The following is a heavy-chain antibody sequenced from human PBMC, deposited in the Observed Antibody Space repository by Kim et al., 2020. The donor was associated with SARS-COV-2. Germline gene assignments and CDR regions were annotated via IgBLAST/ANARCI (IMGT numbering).Heavy chain of an antibody. J-gene: IGHJ4*02. V-gene: IGHV3-30-3*01. D-gene: IGHD6-19*01. CDR2: ISYDGSSK. CDR1: GFTFSSHA. Sequence: GGSLRLSCSASGFTFSSHAIHWVRQAPGKGLEWMTVISYDGSSKYYADSVKGRFTISRDNSKNTLYLQMNSLRVEDTAVYYCAQNIAVAGRRGFDYWGQGTLVTVSS. CDR3: AQNIAVAGRRGFDY.